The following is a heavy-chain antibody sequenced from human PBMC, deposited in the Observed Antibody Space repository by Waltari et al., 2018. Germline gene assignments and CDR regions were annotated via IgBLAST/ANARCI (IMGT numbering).Heavy chain of an antibody. J-gene: IGHJ4*02. V-gene: IGHV4-38-2*02. CDR1: DFSISSGFY. CDR2: ISDSGTP. D-gene: IGHD3-9*01. Sequence: QMQESGPGLVKPSETLSLMCSVSDFSISSGFYWGWLRQSPGKGLEWIGSISDSGTPSSNPSLLSRVTISIDTSKNQFSLKLGSVTAADTAVFYCAREAGSGIDWYHDYWGQGILVTVSS. CDR3: AREAGSGIDWYHDY.